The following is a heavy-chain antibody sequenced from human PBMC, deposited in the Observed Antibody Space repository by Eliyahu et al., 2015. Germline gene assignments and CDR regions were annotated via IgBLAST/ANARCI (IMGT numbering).Heavy chain of an antibody. J-gene: IGHJ4*02. CDR3: STGSLFGVVTAAEDY. CDR1: GFSFNRAW. V-gene: IGHV3-15*01. Sequence: EVQLVNSGGGLVKPGGSLRLSCAASGFSFNRAWMSWVRQAPGRGLEWVGRIKSKGEGGTVDYAAAVKGRFTISRDEFEDILYLQMNSLKIEDTAVYYCSTGSLFGVVTAAEDYWGQGTLVFVSS. CDR2: IKSKGEGGTV. D-gene: IGHD3-3*01.